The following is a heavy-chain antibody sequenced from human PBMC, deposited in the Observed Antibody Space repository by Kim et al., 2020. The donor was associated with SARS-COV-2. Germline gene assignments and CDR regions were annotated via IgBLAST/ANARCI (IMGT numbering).Heavy chain of an antibody. Sequence: SETLSLTCTVSGGSISSYYWSWIRQPPGKGLEWIGYIYYSGSTNYNPSLKSRVPISVDTSKNQFSLKLSSVTAADTAVYYCARRGGSGSLYYFDYWGQGTLVTVSS. CDR1: GGSISSYY. CDR3: ARRGGSGSLYYFDY. D-gene: IGHD2-15*01. J-gene: IGHJ4*02. CDR2: IYYSGST. V-gene: IGHV4-59*08.